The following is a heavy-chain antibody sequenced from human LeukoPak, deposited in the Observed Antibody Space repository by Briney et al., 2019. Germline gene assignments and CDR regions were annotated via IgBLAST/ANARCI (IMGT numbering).Heavy chain of an antibody. J-gene: IGHJ4*02. CDR2: IWYDGSNK. D-gene: IGHD2-8*01. Sequence: GGSLRLSCAASGFTFSSFGMHWVRQAPGKGLEWVAVIWYDGSNKYYADSVKGRFTISRDNSKNTLYLQMNSLRAEDTAVYYCARVGCTNGVCYTGHFDYWGQGTLVTVSS. CDR3: ARVGCTNGVCYTGHFDY. V-gene: IGHV3-33*01. CDR1: GFTFSSFG.